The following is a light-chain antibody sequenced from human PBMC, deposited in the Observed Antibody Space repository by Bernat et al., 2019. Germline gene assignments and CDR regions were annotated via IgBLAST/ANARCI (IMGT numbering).Light chain of an antibody. J-gene: IGKJ5*01. CDR2: DAS. CDR3: QHRSNWPPEIT. V-gene: IGKV3-11*01. Sequence: EIVLTQSPATPSLSPGERATLSCRASQSVSSYLAWYQQKPGQAPRLLIYDASNRATGIPARFSGSGSGTDFTLTISSLEPEDFALYYCQHRSNWPPEITFGQGTRLDIK. CDR1: QSVSSY.